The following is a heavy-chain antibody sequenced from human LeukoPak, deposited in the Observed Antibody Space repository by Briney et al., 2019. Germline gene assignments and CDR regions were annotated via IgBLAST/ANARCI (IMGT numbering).Heavy chain of an antibody. CDR2: VSPSSTTI. CDR1: GLTFSSYG. V-gene: IGHV3-48*01. Sequence: PGGSLRLSCAASGLTFSSYGLNWVRQAPGEGLEWVSYVSPSSTTIYYADSVKGRFTISRDNAKNSLYLQMNSLRAEDTAVYYCARGHTPYGSGCTAAYWGQGTLVTVSS. CDR3: ARGHTPYGSGCTAAY. D-gene: IGHD6-19*01. J-gene: IGHJ4*02.